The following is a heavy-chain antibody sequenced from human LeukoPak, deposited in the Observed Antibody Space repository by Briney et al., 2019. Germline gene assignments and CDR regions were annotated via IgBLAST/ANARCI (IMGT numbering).Heavy chain of an antibody. Sequence: SETLSLICSVSGDSISMHYWSWVRQPPGKGLEWIGYIDHTGSTNYNPSLNSRVTISRDTSKNHFSLGLSSVTAADTAVYFCARGRVSSSSWSSTYYYYFYMDVWGKGTTVTVSS. J-gene: IGHJ6*03. D-gene: IGHD6-13*01. CDR2: IDHTGST. V-gene: IGHV4-59*11. CDR3: ARGRVSSSSWSSTYYYYFYMDV. CDR1: GDSISMHY.